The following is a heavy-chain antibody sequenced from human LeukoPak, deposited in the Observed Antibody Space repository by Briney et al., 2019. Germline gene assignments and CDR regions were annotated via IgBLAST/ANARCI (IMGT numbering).Heavy chain of an antibody. J-gene: IGHJ4*02. CDR1: GFTFSSFW. CDR3: ARGATGAFNY. CDR2: IREDGSDK. D-gene: IGHD1-1*01. V-gene: IGHV3-7*04. Sequence: GRSLRLSCAASGFTFSSFWMGWVRQAPGKGLEWVASIREDGSDKYYVDSVKGRFTISRDNAKNSLYLQMNSLRAEDTAVYYCARGATGAFNYWGQGTLVTVSS.